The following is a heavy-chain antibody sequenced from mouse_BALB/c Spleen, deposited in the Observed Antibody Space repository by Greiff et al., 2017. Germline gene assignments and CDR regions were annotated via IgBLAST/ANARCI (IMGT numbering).Heavy chain of an antibody. D-gene: IGHD2-2*01. CDR1: GFTFSSYA. CDR2: ISSGGST. J-gene: IGHJ2*01. CDR3: ARGGIYYGYDRFDY. Sequence: EVKLMESGGGLVKPGGSLKLSCAASGFTFSSYAMSWVRQTPEKRLEWVASISSGGSTYYPDSVKGRFTISRDNARNILYLQMSSLRSEDTAMYYCARGGIYYGYDRFDYWGQGTTLTVSS. V-gene: IGHV5-6-5*01.